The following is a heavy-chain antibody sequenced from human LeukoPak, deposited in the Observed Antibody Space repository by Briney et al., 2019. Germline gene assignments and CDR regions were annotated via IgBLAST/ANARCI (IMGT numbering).Heavy chain of an antibody. CDR1: GFSFSSSW. CDR2: INSDGTTI. CDR3: ARAGYYRFGY. J-gene: IGHJ4*02. D-gene: IGHD4-17*01. Sequence: HAGGSLRLSCAASGFSFSSSWMHWVRQAPGKGLVWVSRINSDGTTINYADSVKGRFTISRDNAKNTLYLQVNSLRDEDTAVYYCARAGYYRFGYWGQGTLVTVSS. V-gene: IGHV3-74*01.